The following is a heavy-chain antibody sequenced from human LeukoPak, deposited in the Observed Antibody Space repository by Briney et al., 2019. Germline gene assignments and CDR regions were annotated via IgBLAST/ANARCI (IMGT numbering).Heavy chain of an antibody. Sequence: GGSLRLSCAASGFTFSSYWMSWVRQAPGKGLEWVANIKQDGSEKYYVDSVKGRFTISRDNAKNSLYLQMNSLRAEDMALYYCAKDKLELLYGLFDYWGQGTLVTVSS. D-gene: IGHD1-7*01. CDR3: AKDKLELLYGLFDY. CDR1: GFTFSSYW. V-gene: IGHV3-7*03. CDR2: IKQDGSEK. J-gene: IGHJ4*02.